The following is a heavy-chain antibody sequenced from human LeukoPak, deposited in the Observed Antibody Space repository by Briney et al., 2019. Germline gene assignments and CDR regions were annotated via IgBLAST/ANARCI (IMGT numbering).Heavy chain of an antibody. D-gene: IGHD2-21*02. CDR3: ARGDEGDTTVLRGGYFD. Sequence: ARSRRLSWAAAAFTFTDYFMTWISQAPEEGLECIFFITSSSTTRSYADYLKGRFTNSRDNDKNSLFLKMDGLEADDTGVYYCARGDEGDTTVLRGGYFD. CDR2: ITSSSTTR. J-gene: IGHJ4*03. CDR1: AFTFTDYF. V-gene: IGHV3-11*04.